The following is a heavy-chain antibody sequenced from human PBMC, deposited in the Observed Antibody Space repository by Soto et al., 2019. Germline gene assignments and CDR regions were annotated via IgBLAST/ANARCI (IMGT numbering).Heavy chain of an antibody. CDR1: GFSLSNARMG. V-gene: IGHV2-26*01. Sequence: GSGPTLVNPTETLTLTCTVSGFSLSNARMGVSWIRQPPGKALEWLAHIFSNDEKSYSTSLKSRLTISKDTSKSQVVLTMTNMDPVDTATYYCARISCSSTSCPEGFYYYYYMDVWGKGTTVTVSS. D-gene: IGHD2-2*01. CDR3: ARISCSSTSCPEGFYYYYYMDV. J-gene: IGHJ6*03. CDR2: IFSNDEK.